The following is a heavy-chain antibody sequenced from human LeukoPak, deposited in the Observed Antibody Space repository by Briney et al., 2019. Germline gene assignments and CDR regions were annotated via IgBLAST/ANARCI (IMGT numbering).Heavy chain of an antibody. CDR3: AIGLERRGPLDY. CDR1: GFTFSSYA. Sequence: PGGSLRLSCAASGFTFSSYAMSWVRQAPGKGLEWVSVIYSGGSTYYADSVKGRFTISRDNSKNTLYLQMNSLRAEDTAVYYCAIGLERRGPLDYWGQGTLVTVS. V-gene: IGHV3-53*01. CDR2: IYSGGST. J-gene: IGHJ4*02. D-gene: IGHD1-1*01.